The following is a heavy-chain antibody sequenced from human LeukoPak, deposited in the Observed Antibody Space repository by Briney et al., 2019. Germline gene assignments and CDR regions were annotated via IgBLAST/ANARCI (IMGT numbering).Heavy chain of an antibody. Sequence: GGPLRLSCAASGFTFSSYSMDWVRQAPGKGLEWVSSISSSSSYIYYADSVKGRFTISRDNAKNTLYLQMNSLRAEDTAVYYCARRRVVVRPNNAFDIWGQGTMVTVSS. CDR2: ISSSSSYI. V-gene: IGHV3-21*01. CDR3: ARRRVVVRPNNAFDI. CDR1: GFTFSSYS. J-gene: IGHJ3*02. D-gene: IGHD3-22*01.